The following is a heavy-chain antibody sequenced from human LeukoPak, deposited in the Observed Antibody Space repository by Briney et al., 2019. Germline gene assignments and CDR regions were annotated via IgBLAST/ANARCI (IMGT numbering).Heavy chain of an antibody. CDR1: GFTFSSYG. CDR2: ISYDGSNK. CDR3: ARAVADAIYY. Sequence: GGSLRLSCAASGFTFSSYGMHWVRQAPGKGLEWVAVISYDGSNKYYADSVKGRFTISRDNSKNTLYLQMNSLRAEDTAVYYCARAVADAIYYWGQGTLVTVSS. V-gene: IGHV3-30*03. D-gene: IGHD6-19*01. J-gene: IGHJ4*02.